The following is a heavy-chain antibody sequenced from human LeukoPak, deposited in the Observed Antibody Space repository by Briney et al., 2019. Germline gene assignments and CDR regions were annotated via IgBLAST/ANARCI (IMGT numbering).Heavy chain of an antibody. V-gene: IGHV4-34*01. CDR2: INHSGST. CDR3: ASLGSCSGGTCYLRNHYHYYMDV. D-gene: IGHD2-15*01. CDR1: GGSFCGYD. Sequence: SETLSLTCAVYGGSFCGYDWSWIRRPPGKGLEWIGEINHSGSTNYNPSLKSRVNISKDTSKNQFSLKLSPVTAADTAVYYCASLGSCSGGTCYLRNHYHYYMDVWGKGTTVTISS. J-gene: IGHJ6*03.